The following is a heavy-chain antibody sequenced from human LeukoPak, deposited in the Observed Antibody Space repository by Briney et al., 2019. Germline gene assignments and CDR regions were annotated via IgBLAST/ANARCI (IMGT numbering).Heavy chain of an antibody. CDR3: ASGPRRAVGTLWN. CDR2: IYSRGST. D-gene: IGHD3-3*01. J-gene: IGHJ4*02. CDR1: GGSISSSNYY. V-gene: IGHV4-39*07. Sequence: KASETLSLTCIVSGGSISSSNYYWGWIRQSPGKGLEWIGSIYSRGSTYYNPSLKSRVIVSSDMSKNQFSLMLNSVTAADTAVYYCASGPRRAVGTLWNWGQGTLVTVSS.